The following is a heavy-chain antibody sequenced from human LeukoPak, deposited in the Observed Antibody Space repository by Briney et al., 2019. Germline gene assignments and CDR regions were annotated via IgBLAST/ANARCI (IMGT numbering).Heavy chain of an antibody. Sequence: GGSLRLSCTASGFTFSSYGMNWVRQAPGKGLEWISSISSSGTYIYYADSVKGRFTISRDNAKNSFYLQMNSLRAEETAVYYCARDLSDGVVTAIAHYWGQGTLVTVSS. V-gene: IGHV3-21*01. CDR3: ARDLSDGVVTAIAHY. J-gene: IGHJ4*02. CDR1: GFTFSSYG. D-gene: IGHD2-21*02. CDR2: ISSSGTYI.